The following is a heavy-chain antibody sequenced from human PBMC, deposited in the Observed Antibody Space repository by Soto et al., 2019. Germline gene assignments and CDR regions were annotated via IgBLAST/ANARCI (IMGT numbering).Heavy chain of an antibody. CDR2: ISWNSCSI. CDR1: GVSCYGWS. CDR3: AKVSSSWGNYYYYYMDV. D-gene: IGHD6-13*01. J-gene: IGHJ6*03. Sequence: ARGAGGVSCYGWSMHWVQQTPGKGLEWVSGISWNSCSIGYADSVRGRFTISRDNAKNSLYLQMNSLRAEDTALYYCAKVSSSWGNYYYYYMDVWGKGTTVTVSS. V-gene: IGHV3-9*01.